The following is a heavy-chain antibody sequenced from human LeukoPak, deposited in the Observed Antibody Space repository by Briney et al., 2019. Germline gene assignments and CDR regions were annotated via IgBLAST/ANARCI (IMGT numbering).Heavy chain of an antibody. V-gene: IGHV1-2*06. Sequence: ASVMVSCKASGYTFTGYYMHWVRQAPGQGLEWMGRINPNSGGTNYAQKFQGRVTMTRDTSISTAYMELSRLRSADTAVYYCARFIVGATPDAFDIWGQGTMVTVSS. D-gene: IGHD1-26*01. J-gene: IGHJ3*02. CDR3: ARFIVGATPDAFDI. CDR1: GYTFTGYY. CDR2: INPNSGGT.